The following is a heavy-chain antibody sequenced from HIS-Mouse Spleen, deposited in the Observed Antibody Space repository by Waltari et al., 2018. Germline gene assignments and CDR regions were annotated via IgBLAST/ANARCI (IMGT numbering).Heavy chain of an antibody. J-gene: IGHJ4*02. V-gene: IGHV4-31*03. Sequence: QVQLQESGPGLVKPSQTLSLTCTVSGGSISSGGYYWSWIRQHPGKGLEWIGYIYYSGSTYYNPSLKSRVTISVDTSKNQFSLKLSSVTAADTAVYYCARGVNWGIVVVPAEVCYFDYWGQGTLVTVSS. CDR3: ARGVNWGIVVVPAEVCYFDY. D-gene: IGHD2-2*01. CDR2: IYYSGST. CDR1: GGSISSGGYY.